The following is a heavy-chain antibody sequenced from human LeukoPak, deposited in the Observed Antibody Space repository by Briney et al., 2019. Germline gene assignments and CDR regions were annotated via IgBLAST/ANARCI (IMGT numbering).Heavy chain of an antibody. Sequence: SETLSLTCTVSGGSISSGPYYWGWIRQPPGKGLEWIGNIYYGENTYYNPSLKSRVTISIDTSKNQFYLKLSSLTAADTAVYYCARRDDSSGYHKIFDYWGPGTLVAVSS. CDR2: IYYGENT. CDR1: GGSISSGPYY. CDR3: ARRDDSSGYHKIFDY. J-gene: IGHJ4*02. D-gene: IGHD3-22*01. V-gene: IGHV4-39*01.